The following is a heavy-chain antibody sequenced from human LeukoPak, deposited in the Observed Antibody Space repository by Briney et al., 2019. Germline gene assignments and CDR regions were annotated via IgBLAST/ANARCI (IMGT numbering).Heavy chain of an antibody. CDR3: ARDVGADDAFDI. J-gene: IGHJ3*02. CDR1: GGSIISYY. Sequence: PSETLPLTCTGSGGSIISYYWSWIRQPPGKGLEWIGYIYYSGSTNYNPSLKSRVTISVDTSKNQFSLKVSSVTAADTAVYYCARDVGADDAFDIWGQGTMVTVSS. D-gene: IGHD3-16*01. CDR2: IYYSGST. V-gene: IGHV4-59*01.